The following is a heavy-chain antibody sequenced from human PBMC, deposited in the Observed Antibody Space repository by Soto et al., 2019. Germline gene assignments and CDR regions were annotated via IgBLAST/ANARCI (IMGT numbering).Heavy chain of an antibody. J-gene: IGHJ4*02. D-gene: IGHD6-13*01. CDR3: AKVDVSTAGSFNY. V-gene: IGHV3-23*01. CDR2: INPSGDST. Sequence: GGSLRLSCVASGFTFSRHGLSWVRQAPGKGLEWVSTINPSGDSTFYADSVKGRFTISRDNSKNTVYLQMNSLSVGDTAVYLCAKVDVSTAGSFNYWGQGALVTVSS. CDR1: GFTFSRHG.